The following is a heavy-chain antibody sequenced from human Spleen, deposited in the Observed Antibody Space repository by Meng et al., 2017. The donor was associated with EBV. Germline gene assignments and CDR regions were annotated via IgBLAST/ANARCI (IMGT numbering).Heavy chain of an antibody. J-gene: IGHJ4*02. V-gene: IGHV4-4*02. D-gene: IGHD3-10*01. CDR3: ARAVYGSGSYFPI. CDR1: GASISSTNW. Sequence: GQLRGPGQGLWNPSGALSLTCAVSGASISSTNWWNWVRQPPGKGLEWIGEIFHSGTITYNPSLESRATISVDKSKNQFSLRLTSVTAADTAVYYCARAVYGSGSYFPIWGQGTLVTVSS. CDR2: IFHSGTI.